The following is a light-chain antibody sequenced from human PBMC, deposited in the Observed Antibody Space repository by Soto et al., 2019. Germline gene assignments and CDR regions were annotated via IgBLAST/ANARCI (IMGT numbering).Light chain of an antibody. CDR2: KAS. CDR3: QEYNTNFRT. J-gene: IGKJ1*01. CDR1: QNINRW. V-gene: IGKV1-5*03. Sequence: DIQMTQSPYTLSASVGDRVTITCRASQNINRWLAWYQQKPGKAPKLLIYKASDLDSGVPSRFSGSGSGTDFTLTISSLQPDDFASYFCQEYNTNFRTFGQGTKVDIK.